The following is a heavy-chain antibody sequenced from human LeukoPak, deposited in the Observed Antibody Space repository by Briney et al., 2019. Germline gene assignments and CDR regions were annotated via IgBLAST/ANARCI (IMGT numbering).Heavy chain of an antibody. J-gene: IGHJ4*02. V-gene: IGHV3-30*04. D-gene: IGHD2/OR15-2a*01. CDR3: ATDCGEYEPSDY. CDR2: ISFDGTNK. CDR1: GVTLSNYA. Sequence: PGRSLRLSCTASGVTLSNYAMHWVRRPPGRGLEWAAVISFDGTNKYYGDSVEGRFSVSRDNSKNTLYLQMNSLRPDDTAMYYCATDCGEYEPSDYGGQGTLVTVSS.